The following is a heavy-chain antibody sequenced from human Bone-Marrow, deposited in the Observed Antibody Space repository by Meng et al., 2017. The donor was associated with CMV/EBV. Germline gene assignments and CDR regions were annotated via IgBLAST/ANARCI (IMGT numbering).Heavy chain of an antibody. J-gene: IGHJ5*02. Sequence: GESLKISCAASGFTCSSYSMNWVRQAPGKGLEWVSSISSSSSYIYYADSVKGRFTISRDNAKNSLYLQMNSLRAEDTAVYYCARVLAVAGYNWFDPWGQGTLVTVSS. D-gene: IGHD6-19*01. CDR3: ARVLAVAGYNWFDP. CDR2: ISSSSSYI. CDR1: GFTCSSYS. V-gene: IGHV3-21*01.